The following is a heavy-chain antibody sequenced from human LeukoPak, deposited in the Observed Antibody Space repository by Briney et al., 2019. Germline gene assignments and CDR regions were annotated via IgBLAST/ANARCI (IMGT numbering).Heavy chain of an antibody. Sequence: GGSLRLSCAASGFTFSSYVMSWVHQAPGKGLEWVSGISGRGSSTYYADSVKGRFTISRDNSKNTVYPQMNSLRVEDTAVYYCARGDGVYVYWGQGTLVTVSS. CDR1: GFTFSSYV. V-gene: IGHV3-23*01. J-gene: IGHJ4*02. D-gene: IGHD5/OR15-5a*01. CDR3: ARGDGVYVY. CDR2: ISGRGSST.